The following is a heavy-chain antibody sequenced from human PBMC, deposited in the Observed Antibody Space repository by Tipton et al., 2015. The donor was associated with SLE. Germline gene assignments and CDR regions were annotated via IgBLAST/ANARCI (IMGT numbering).Heavy chain of an antibody. Sequence: TLSLTCTVSGGSISNYCWSWIRQPPGEGLEWIGDICDIGITSYNPSLKTRVTISVDTSKSQFSLNLRSVTAADTAVYYCARGGMGIAVAGEFDSWGQGTLVTVSS. D-gene: IGHD6-19*01. CDR2: ICDIGIT. CDR1: GGSISNYC. CDR3: ARGGMGIAVAGEFDS. J-gene: IGHJ4*02. V-gene: IGHV4-59*01.